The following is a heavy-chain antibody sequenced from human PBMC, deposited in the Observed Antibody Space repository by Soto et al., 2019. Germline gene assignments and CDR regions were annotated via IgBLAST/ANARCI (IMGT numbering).Heavy chain of an antibody. CDR2: IKEDGSEK. Sequence: PGGSLRLSCTASKFTFSSYWMNWVRQAPGKGLEWVANIKEDGSEKYYVDSVKGRFTISRDNAKNSVFLQMNSLRADDTAVYYSAASSGWLFDYCGQGPLVTVSS. V-gene: IGHV3-7*03. CDR3: AASSGWLFDY. D-gene: IGHD6-19*01. CDR1: KFTFSSYW. J-gene: IGHJ4*02.